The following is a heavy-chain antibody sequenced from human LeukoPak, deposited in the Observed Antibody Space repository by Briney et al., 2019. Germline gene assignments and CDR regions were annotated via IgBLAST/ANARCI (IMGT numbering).Heavy chain of an antibody. D-gene: IGHD3-3*01. V-gene: IGHV3-7*01. CDR2: IKQDGSEK. CDR3: ARDSTDPYSEWLFPRVRPRYFDY. CDR1: GFTFSSYA. Sequence: GGSLRLSCAASGFTFSSYAMSWVRQAPGKGLEWVANIKQDGSEKYYVDSVKGRFTISRDNAKNSLYLQMNSLRAEDTAVYYCARDSTDPYSEWLFPRVRPRYFDYWGQGTLVTVSS. J-gene: IGHJ4*02.